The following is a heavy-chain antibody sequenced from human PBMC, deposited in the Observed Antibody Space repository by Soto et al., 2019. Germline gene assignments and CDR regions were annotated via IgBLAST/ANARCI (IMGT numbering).Heavy chain of an antibody. V-gene: IGHV4-59*01. CDR1: GGSISSYY. D-gene: IGHD3-10*01. Sequence: NPSETLSITCTVSGGSISSYYWSWIRQPPGKGLEWIGYIYYSGSTNYNPSLKSRVTISVDTSKNQFSLKLSSVTAADTAVYYCARTYYYGSGSLYYFDYWGQGTLVTVSS. CDR2: IYYSGST. CDR3: ARTYYYGSGSLYYFDY. J-gene: IGHJ4*02.